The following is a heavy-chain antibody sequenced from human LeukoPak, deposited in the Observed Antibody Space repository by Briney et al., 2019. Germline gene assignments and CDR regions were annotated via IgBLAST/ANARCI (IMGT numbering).Heavy chain of an antibody. V-gene: IGHV1-69*13. J-gene: IGHJ6*03. CDR2: IIPIFGTA. Sequence: SVKVSCKASGGTFSSYAISWVRQAPGQGLEWVGGIIPIFGTANYAQKFQGRVTITADESTSTAYMELSSLRSEDTAVYYCARDPGPYYYYMDVWGKGTTVTVSS. CDR3: ARDPGPYYYYMDV. CDR1: GGTFSSYA.